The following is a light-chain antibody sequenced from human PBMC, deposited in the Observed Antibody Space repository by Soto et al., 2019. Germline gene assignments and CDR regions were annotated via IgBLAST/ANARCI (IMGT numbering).Light chain of an antibody. CDR2: AAS. CDR1: QSIKSY. Sequence: EIQMTQSPTSLSASVGDRVTITCRASQSIKSYVNWYQQKPGKGPKLLVYAASTLQSGIPSRFSGSGSGTEFTLTISSLQADDFAIYYCQQYNSYSWTFGQGTKVDIK. J-gene: IGKJ1*01. CDR3: QQYNSYSWT. V-gene: IGKV1-39*01.